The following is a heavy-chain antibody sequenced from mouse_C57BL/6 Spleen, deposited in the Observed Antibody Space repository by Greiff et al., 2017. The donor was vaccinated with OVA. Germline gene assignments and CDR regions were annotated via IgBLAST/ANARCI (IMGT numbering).Heavy chain of an antibody. CDR2: IWRGGST. CDR3: AGGSFDIPLGY. Sequence: QVQLKESGPGLVQPSPCLSITCTVSGFSLTSYGVHWVRQSPGKGLEWLGVIWRGGSTDYNAAFMSRLSITKDNSKSQVVFKMNSLQADDTAIYYCAGGSFDIPLGYWGQGTTLTVSS. J-gene: IGHJ2*01. V-gene: IGHV2-5*01. CDR1: GFSLTSYG.